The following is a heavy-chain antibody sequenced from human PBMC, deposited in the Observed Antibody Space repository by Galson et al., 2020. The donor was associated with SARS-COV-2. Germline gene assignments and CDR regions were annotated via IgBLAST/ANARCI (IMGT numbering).Heavy chain of an antibody. CDR3: ASWFDP. Sequence: ASETLSLTCTVSGGSISSSYWSWIRQPPGKGLEWIGYIYYSGSTNYNPSLKSRVTISVDTSKNQFSLKLSSVTAADTAVYYCASWFDPWGQGTLVTVSS. J-gene: IGHJ5*02. V-gene: IGHV4-59*08. CDR2: IYYSGST. CDR1: GGSISSSY.